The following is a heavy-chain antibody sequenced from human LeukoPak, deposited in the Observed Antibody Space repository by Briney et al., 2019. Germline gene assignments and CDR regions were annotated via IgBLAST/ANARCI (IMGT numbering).Heavy chain of an antibody. V-gene: IGHV4-59*01. D-gene: IGHD5-24*01. CDR2: IYYSGST. CDR3: AREMATISNWFDP. CDR1: GGSISSYY. Sequence: SETLSLTCTVSGGSISSYYWSWIRQPPGKGLEWIGYIYYSGSTNYNPSLKSRVTISVDTSKNQFSLKLSSVTAADTAVYYCAREMATISNWFDPWGQGTLVTVSS. J-gene: IGHJ5*02.